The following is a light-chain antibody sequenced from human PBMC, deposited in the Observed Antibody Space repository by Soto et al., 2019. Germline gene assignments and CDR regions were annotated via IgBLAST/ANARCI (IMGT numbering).Light chain of an antibody. J-gene: IGLJ1*01. CDR1: SRDVGGYNY. CDR3: SSYAGRSIDV. V-gene: IGLV2-14*01. CDR2: EVS. Sequence: QSVLTQPASVSGSPGQSITISCTGTSRDVGGYNYVSWHQQHPGKAPKVIITEVSNRPSGVSNRFSGSKSGNTASLTISGLQAEDEADYYCSSYAGRSIDVFGSGTKVTVL.